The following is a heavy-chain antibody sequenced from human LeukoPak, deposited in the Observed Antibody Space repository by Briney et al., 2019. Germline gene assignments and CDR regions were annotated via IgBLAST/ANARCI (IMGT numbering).Heavy chain of an antibody. CDR3: ASRFRGYYGDHLDY. CDR2: ISSSGSTI. Sequence: GGSLRLSCAASGFTFSDYYMSWIRQAPGKGLEWVSYISSSGSTIYYANSVKGRFTISRDNAKNSLYLQMNSLRAEDTAVYYCASRFRGYYGDHLDYWGQGTLVTVSS. D-gene: IGHD4-17*01. J-gene: IGHJ4*02. V-gene: IGHV3-11*01. CDR1: GFTFSDYY.